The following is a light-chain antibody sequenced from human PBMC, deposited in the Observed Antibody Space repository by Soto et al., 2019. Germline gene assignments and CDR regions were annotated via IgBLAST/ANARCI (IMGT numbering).Light chain of an antibody. CDR2: GAS. V-gene: IGKV3-15*01. CDR3: QQSYSTPRT. CDR1: QSVSSN. Sequence: EIVMTQSPATLSVSKGERATLSCRASQSVSSNLAWYQQKPGQAPRLLVYGASTRATGIPARFSGSGSGTDFTLTISSLQPEDFATYYCQQSYSTPRTFGQGTNVDI. J-gene: IGKJ1*01.